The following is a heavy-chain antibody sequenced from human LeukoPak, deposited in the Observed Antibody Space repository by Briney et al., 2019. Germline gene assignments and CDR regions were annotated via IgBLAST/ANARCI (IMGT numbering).Heavy chain of an antibody. Sequence: GGSLRLSCAASGFTFSNVWMTWVRQAPGKGLEWVGRIKRTTDGGAVDYAAPVKGRFTISRDDPKTTLYLQMNSLKTEDTAIYYCTSTLGYWGQGTLVTVSS. CDR2: IKRTTDGGAV. D-gene: IGHD3-16*01. CDR3: TSTLGY. V-gene: IGHV3-15*01. J-gene: IGHJ4*02. CDR1: GFTFSNVW.